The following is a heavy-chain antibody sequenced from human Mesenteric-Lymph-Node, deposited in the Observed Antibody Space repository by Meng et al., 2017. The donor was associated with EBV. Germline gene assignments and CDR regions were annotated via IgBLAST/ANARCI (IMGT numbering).Heavy chain of an antibody. CDR3: ARIDGAIAVSTSYY. CDR2: INTNTGNP. D-gene: IGHD5-24*01. J-gene: IGHJ4*02. V-gene: IGHV7-4-1*02. CDR1: GYILTDYM. Sequence: QVELVQSGFELKKPGASVKVSCKASGYILTDYMMNWVRQAPGQGLEWMGWINTNTGNPTYAQGFTGRFVFSLDSSVSTAYLQISSLEAEDTAVYYCARIDGAIAVSTSYYWGQGSLVTVSS.